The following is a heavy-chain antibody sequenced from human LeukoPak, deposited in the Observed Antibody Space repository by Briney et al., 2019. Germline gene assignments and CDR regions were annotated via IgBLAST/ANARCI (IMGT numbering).Heavy chain of an antibody. Sequence: GGSLRLSCAASGFTFSSYGMHWVRQAPGKGLEWVAFIRYDGSNKYYADSVKGRFTISRDNSKNTLYLQMNSLRAEDTAVYYCAREYAPEQNSYGYYYYYYYYYMDVWGKGTTVTVSS. V-gene: IGHV3-30*02. CDR2: IRYDGSNK. CDR3: AREYAPEQNSYGYYYYYYYYYMDV. CDR1: GFTFSSYG. D-gene: IGHD5-18*01. J-gene: IGHJ6*03.